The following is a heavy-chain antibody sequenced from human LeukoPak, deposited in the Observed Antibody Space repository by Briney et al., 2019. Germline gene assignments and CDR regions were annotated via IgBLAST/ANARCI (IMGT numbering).Heavy chain of an antibody. J-gene: IGHJ4*02. CDR3: AKDHLPGIVVADRDY. Sequence: PGGSLRLSCAASGFTFSNYGMSWVRQAPGKGLEWVSGIRGGGPSTYYADSVKGRFIISRDNSKNTLYLQMNSLRAEDTALYYCAKDHLPGIVVADRDYWGQGTLVTVSS. V-gene: IGHV3-23*01. D-gene: IGHD6-19*01. CDR1: GFTFSNYG. CDR2: IRGGGPST.